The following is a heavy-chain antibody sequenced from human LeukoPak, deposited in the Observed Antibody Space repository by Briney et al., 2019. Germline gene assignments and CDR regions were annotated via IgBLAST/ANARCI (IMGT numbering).Heavy chain of an antibody. CDR2: INHSGST. V-gene: IGHV4-34*01. CDR3: SRRAVAGTSFEDY. Sequence: SETLSLTCAVYGGSFSGYYWSWIRQPPGKGLEWIGEINHSGSTNYNPSLKSRVTISVDTPKNQFSLKLTSVTAADTAVYYCSRRAVAGTSFEDYWGQGTLVTVSS. CDR1: GGSFSGYY. D-gene: IGHD6-19*01. J-gene: IGHJ4*02.